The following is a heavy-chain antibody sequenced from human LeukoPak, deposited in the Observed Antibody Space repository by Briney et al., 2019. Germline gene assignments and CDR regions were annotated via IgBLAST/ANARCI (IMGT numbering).Heavy chain of an antibody. J-gene: IGHJ4*02. D-gene: IGHD3-10*01. CDR1: GFTFISYD. V-gene: IGHV3-30*03. CDR3: RRGYGSFDN. Sequence: GGSLRLSCAASGFTFISYDMHWVRQAPGTGLEWVEIISYDGNEKYYADSLKGRFTISRDNSKNTLYLQMISLIAEDTAVYYCRRGYGSFDNWGQGTLVIASS. CDR2: ISYDGNEK.